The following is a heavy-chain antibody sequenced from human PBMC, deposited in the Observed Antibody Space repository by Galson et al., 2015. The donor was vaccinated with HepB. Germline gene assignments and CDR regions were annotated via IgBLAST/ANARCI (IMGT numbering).Heavy chain of an antibody. CDR1: GDTFSTYS. CDR3: ARESAVSGSFHY. J-gene: IGHJ4*02. CDR2: LMPSVGVA. Sequence: SVKVSCKASGDTFSTYSITWVRQAPGQGLEWMERLMPSVGVATYAQKFQGRVTITADKSTTTAYMHLASLRSDDTAMYYCARESAVSGSFHYWGQGTPVTVSS. D-gene: IGHD6-19*01. V-gene: IGHV1-69*04.